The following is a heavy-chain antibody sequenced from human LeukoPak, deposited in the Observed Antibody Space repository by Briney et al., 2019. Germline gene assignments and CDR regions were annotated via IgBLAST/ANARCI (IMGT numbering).Heavy chain of an antibody. CDR2: IYYTKNT. CDR1: GGSISSSSAY. Sequence: SETLSLTCTVSGGSISSSSAYWGWIRQPPGKGLEWIGSIYYTKNTYYNPSLESRVTISADTSKNQFSLTLGSVSATDTAVYHCASPRGFSHGYFDYWGQGTLVTVSS. D-gene: IGHD5-18*01. CDR3: ASPRGFSHGYFDY. V-gene: IGHV4-39*01. J-gene: IGHJ4*02.